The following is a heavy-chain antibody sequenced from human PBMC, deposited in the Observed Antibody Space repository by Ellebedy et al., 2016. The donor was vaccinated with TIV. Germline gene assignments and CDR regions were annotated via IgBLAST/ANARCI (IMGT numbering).Heavy chain of an antibody. D-gene: IGHD6-13*01. CDR2: IIPIFGTA. J-gene: IGHJ3*02. CDR3: ARDRYSSSQRGDAFDI. Sequence: SVKVSCXASGGTFSSYAISWVRQAPGQGLEWMGGIIPIFGTANYAQKFQGRVTITADESTSTAYMELSSLRSEDTAVYYCARDRYSSSQRGDAFDIWGQGTMVTVSS. CDR1: GGTFSSYA. V-gene: IGHV1-69*13.